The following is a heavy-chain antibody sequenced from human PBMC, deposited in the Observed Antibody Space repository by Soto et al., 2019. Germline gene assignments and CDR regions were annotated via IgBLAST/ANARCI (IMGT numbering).Heavy chain of an antibody. CDR2: INPSGGST. D-gene: IGHD3-10*01. Sequence: ASVKVSCKASGYTFTSYYMHWVRQAPGQGLEWMGIINPSGGSTSYAQKFQGRVTMTRDTSTSTVYMELSSLRSEDTAVYYCARGPNPRGNMVRGAYFDYWGQGTLVTVSS. CDR1: GYTFTSYY. CDR3: ARGPNPRGNMVRGAYFDY. V-gene: IGHV1-46*01. J-gene: IGHJ4*02.